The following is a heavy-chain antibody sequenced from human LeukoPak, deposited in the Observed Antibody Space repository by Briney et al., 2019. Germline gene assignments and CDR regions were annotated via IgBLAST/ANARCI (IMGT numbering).Heavy chain of an antibody. D-gene: IGHD3-10*01. CDR2: VNSDGSST. J-gene: IGHJ4*02. CDR3: ARGFGSGSYSDY. CDR1: GFTFSSYW. V-gene: IGHV3-74*01. Sequence: GGTLRLSCGASGFTFSSYWMHWVRQAPGKGLVWVSRVNSDGSSTSYADSVKGRFTFSRDNAKNTVYLQMNSLRAEDTAVYYCARGFGSGSYSDYWGQGTLVTVSS.